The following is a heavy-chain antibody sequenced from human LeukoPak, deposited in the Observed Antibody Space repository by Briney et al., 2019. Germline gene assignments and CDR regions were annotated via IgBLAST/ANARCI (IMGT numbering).Heavy chain of an antibody. D-gene: IGHD3-16*01. CDR3: ARDGAPGDYFDY. CDR1: GYTFTSYY. Sequence: ASVKVSCKASGYTFTSYYIHWVREAPGQGLEWMGLINPSGGSPIYAQKFQGRVTMTRDMSTSTVYMDLSSLRSADTAVYYCARDGAPGDYFDYWGQGTLVTVSS. V-gene: IGHV1-46*01. J-gene: IGHJ4*02. CDR2: INPSGGSP.